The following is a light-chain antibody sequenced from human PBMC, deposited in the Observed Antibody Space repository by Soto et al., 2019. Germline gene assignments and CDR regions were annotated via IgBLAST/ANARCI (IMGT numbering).Light chain of an antibody. V-gene: IGKV1-5*03. CDR1: QSISGW. CDR2: QAS. CDR3: QQHNTYSRT. J-gene: IGKJ1*01. Sequence: DIQMTQSPPTLSASVGDRVTITCRASQSISGWLAWYQQKPGKAPNLLIYQASTLESGVPSRFSGSGSGTEFTLTISSLQPDDVATYHCQQHNTYSRTFGQGTKVEI.